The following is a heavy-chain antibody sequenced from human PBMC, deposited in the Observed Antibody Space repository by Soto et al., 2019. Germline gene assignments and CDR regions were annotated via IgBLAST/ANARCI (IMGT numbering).Heavy chain of an antibody. CDR1: GFTFSDNL. D-gene: IGHD2-15*01. CDR2: INAGNGNT. V-gene: IGHV1-3*01. Sequence: VQSGAELKKPGASVNISCTASGFTFSDNLINWVRQAPGQGLEWMGWINAGNGNTKYSQKFQGRVTITRDTSASTAYMELSSLRSEDTAVYYCARGSVVGFDPWGQGTLVTVSS. J-gene: IGHJ5*02. CDR3: ARGSVVGFDP.